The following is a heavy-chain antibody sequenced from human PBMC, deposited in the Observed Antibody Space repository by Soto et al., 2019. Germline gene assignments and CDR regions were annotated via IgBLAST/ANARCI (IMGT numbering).Heavy chain of an antibody. J-gene: IGHJ6*02. V-gene: IGHV4-4*02. D-gene: IGHD3-9*01. Sequence: PSETLSLTCAVSGGSISSSNWWSWVRQPPGKGLEWIGEIYHSGSTNYNPSLKSRVTISVDKSKNQFSLKLSSVTAADTAVYYCASREGDILTGYYFRYYYGMDVWGQGTTVT. CDR3: ASREGDILTGYYFRYYYGMDV. CDR2: IYHSGST. CDR1: GGSISSSNW.